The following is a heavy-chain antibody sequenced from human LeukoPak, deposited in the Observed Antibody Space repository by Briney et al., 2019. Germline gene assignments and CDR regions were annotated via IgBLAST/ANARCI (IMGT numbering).Heavy chain of an antibody. CDR1: GFTFSSYG. Sequence: PGGSLRLSCAASGFTFSSYGMHWVRQAPGKRLEWVAFIRYDGSNKYYADSVKGRFTISRDNSKNTLYLQMNSLRAEDTAVYYCARDRPNYYGSDGHYYRRDGDYWGRGTLVSVSS. CDR3: ARDRPNYYGSDGHYYRRDGDY. D-gene: IGHD3-22*01. CDR2: IRYDGSNK. J-gene: IGHJ4*02. V-gene: IGHV3-30*02.